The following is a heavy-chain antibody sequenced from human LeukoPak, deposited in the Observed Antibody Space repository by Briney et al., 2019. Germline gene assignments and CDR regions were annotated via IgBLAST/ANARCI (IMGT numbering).Heavy chain of an antibody. V-gene: IGHV3-74*01. CDR3: ARDGYGLGNYPFDY. D-gene: IGHD3-16*02. J-gene: IGHJ4*02. CDR1: GFTFSSHW. Sequence: GGSLRLSCAASGFTFSSHWMHWVRQAPGKGLVWVSRIDSHGTSTIDADSVKGRFTVSRDNAKNTLYLQMNSLRAEDTAVYYCARDGYGLGNYPFDYWGQGTLVTVSS. CDR2: IDSHGTST.